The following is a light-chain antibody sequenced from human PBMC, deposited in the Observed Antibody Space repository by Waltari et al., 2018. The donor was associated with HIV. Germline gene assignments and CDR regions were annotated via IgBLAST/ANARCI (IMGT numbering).Light chain of an antibody. CDR2: EVT. V-gene: IGLV2-14*01. Sequence: QSALTQPASVSGSPGQSITISCTGASSNIGTSKYVSWYLQRPGKAPQIIIYEVTNLPSGVSDRFSGSKSGNTASLTISRLQPEDEAVYFCNSFTNSGTLEFGGGTKLTVL. CDR3: NSFTNSGTLE. CDR1: SSNIGTSKY. J-gene: IGLJ3*02.